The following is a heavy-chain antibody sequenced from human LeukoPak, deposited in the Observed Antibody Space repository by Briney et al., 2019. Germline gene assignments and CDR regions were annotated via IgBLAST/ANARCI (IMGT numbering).Heavy chain of an antibody. CDR1: GFTFDGYP. Sequence: PGGSLRLSCAASGFTFDGYPMHWVRQAPGKGVEWVSGITANSGKLDYADSVKGRFVTSRDNAKNSLFLRLNNVRAEDMALYYCARESTSTYGARLYSFDCWGQGTQVTVSS. D-gene: IGHD2-8*01. V-gene: IGHV3-9*03. CDR2: ITANSGKL. CDR3: ARESTSTYGARLYSFDC. J-gene: IGHJ4*02.